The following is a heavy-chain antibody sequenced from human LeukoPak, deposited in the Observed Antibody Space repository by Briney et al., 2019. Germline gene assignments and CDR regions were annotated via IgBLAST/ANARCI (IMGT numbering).Heavy chain of an antibody. CDR2: IYSGGST. J-gene: IGHJ4*02. CDR1: GFTVSSNY. CDR3: VTSTGQQFIPYDY. Sequence: GGSLRLSCAASGFTVSSNYMSWVRQAPGKGLEWVSVIYSGGSTYYAESVRGRFMISRDNLKNTLFLQMSSLRVEDTAVYYCVTSTGQQFIPYDYWGQGTHVTVSS. D-gene: IGHD6-13*01. V-gene: IGHV3-53*05.